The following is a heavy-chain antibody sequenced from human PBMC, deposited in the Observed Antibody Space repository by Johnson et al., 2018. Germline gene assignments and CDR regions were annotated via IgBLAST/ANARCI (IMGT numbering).Heavy chain of an antibody. CDR2: IKCDGSEK. D-gene: IGHD1-26*01. Sequence: VQLVQSGGGLVQXGGSXRLXCAASGFTFTTYAMNWVRQAPAKGQEWVAGIKCDGSEKYYVDSGKGRLTISRDNAKNSLYLQMNSLRDEDTALSYCARDLGYGGSFAQHWGQGTLVTVSS. CDR1: GFTFTTYA. V-gene: IGHV3-7*01. J-gene: IGHJ1*01. CDR3: ARDLGYGGSFAQH.